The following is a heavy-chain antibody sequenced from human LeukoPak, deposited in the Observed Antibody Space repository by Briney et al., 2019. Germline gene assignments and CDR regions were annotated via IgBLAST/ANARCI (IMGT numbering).Heavy chain of an antibody. CDR3: ARLVSLSVVTRLFDS. D-gene: IGHD4-23*01. J-gene: IGHJ4*02. V-gene: IGHV5-51*01. CDR2: IYPGDSDT. Sequence: GESLKISCKGSGYPFASYWIGWVGQTPGKGLEWMGIIYPGDSDTRYSPTFQGQVTISADQSSSTAYLQWGSLKSPDTPMYYCARLVSLSVVTRLFDSWGEGTLVTVSS. CDR1: GYPFASYW.